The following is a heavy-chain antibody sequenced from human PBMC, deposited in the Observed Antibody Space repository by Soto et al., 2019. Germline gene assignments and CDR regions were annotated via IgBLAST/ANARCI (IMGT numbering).Heavy chain of an antibody. CDR3: ARIVYSSSKRFLARWFDP. D-gene: IGHD6-6*01. J-gene: IGHJ5*02. V-gene: IGHV4-30-4*01. CDR1: GGSISSGDYY. Sequence: SETLSLTCTVSGGSISSGDYYWSWIRQPPGKGLEWIAYIYYSGSTYYNPSLKSRVTISVDTSKNQFSLKLSSVTAADTAVYYCARIVYSSSKRFLARWFDPWGQGTLVTVS. CDR2: IYYSGST.